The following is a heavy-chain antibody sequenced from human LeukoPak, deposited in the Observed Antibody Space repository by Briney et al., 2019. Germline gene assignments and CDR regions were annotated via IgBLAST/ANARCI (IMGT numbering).Heavy chain of an antibody. J-gene: IGHJ3*02. V-gene: IGHV4-59*01. D-gene: IGHD3-22*01. CDR3: ARGLGSSGYYDAFDI. CDR1: GDSISSYY. Sequence: SETLSLTCTVSGDSISSYYWSWIRQPPGKGLEWIGYIYYSGSTNYNPSLKSRVTISVDTSKNQFSLKLSSVTAADTAVYYCARGLGSSGYYDAFDIWGQGTTVTVSS. CDR2: IYYSGST.